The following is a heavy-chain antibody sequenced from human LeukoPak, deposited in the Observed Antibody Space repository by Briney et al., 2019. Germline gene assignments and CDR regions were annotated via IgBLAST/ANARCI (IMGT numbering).Heavy chain of an antibody. V-gene: IGHV3-30*18. CDR1: GFTFSSYG. CDR2: ISYDGNNK. Sequence: PGGSLRLSCAASGFTFSSYGMHWVRQAPGKGLEWVAVISYDGNNKYYADSVKGRFTISRDNSKNTLYVQMNKLRADDTAVYCCGKVDSSGWQNIYYWGQGTLVTVSS. D-gene: IGHD6-19*01. J-gene: IGHJ4*02. CDR3: GKVDSSGWQNIYY.